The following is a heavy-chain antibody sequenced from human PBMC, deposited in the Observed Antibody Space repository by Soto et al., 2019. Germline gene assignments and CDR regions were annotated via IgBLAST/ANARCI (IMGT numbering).Heavy chain of an antibody. J-gene: IGHJ6*03. V-gene: IGHV3-33*01. CDR1: GFTFSSYG. Sequence: GGSLRLSCAASGFTFSSYGMHWVRQAPGKGLEWVAVIWYDGSNKYYADSVKGRFTISRDNSKNTLYLQMNSLRAEDTAVYYCARDPSTLAATLIHMDVWGKGTTVTVSS. CDR2: IWYDGSNK. CDR3: ARDPSTLAATLIHMDV. D-gene: IGHD2-15*01.